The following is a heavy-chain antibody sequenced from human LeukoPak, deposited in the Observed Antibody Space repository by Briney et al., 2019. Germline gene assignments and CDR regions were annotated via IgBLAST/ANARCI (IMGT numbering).Heavy chain of an antibody. Sequence: SETLSLTCTVSGGSISSGGYYWSWIRQHPGKGLEWIGYIYYSGSTYYNPSLKSRVTISVDTSKNQFSLKLSSVTAADTAVYYCARGALLRYFDWLLGAPDYWGQGTLVTVSS. J-gene: IGHJ4*02. CDR2: IYYSGST. D-gene: IGHD3-9*01. V-gene: IGHV4-31*03. CDR1: GGSISSGGYY. CDR3: ARGALLRYFDWLLGAPDY.